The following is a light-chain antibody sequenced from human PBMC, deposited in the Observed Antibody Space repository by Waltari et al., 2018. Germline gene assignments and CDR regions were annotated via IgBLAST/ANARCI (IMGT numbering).Light chain of an antibody. Sequence: QSALTQPASVSGSPGQSITISCTGTSSAVGGHNYASWYQQHPGKAPKLMIYEVSNRPSGVSNRFSGSKSGNTASLTISGLQAEDEADYYCSSYTSSSPHVFGTGTKVTVL. CDR1: SSAVGGHNY. V-gene: IGLV2-14*01. CDR2: EVS. CDR3: SSYTSSSPHV. J-gene: IGLJ1*01.